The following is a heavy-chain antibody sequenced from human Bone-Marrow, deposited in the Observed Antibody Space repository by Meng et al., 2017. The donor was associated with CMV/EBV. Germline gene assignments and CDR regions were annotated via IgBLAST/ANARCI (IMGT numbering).Heavy chain of an antibody. J-gene: IGHJ6*02. CDR2: IDWDDDK. V-gene: IGHV2-70D*14. D-gene: IGHD1-1*01. CDR3: ARMSPNGGMAV. CDR1: GFSLRTSGMR. Sequence: SGPTLVKPTQTLTPTCTFSGFSLRTSGMRVSWIRQPPGKALEWLARIDWDDDKFYSTSLKTRLTISKDTSKNQVVLTMTNMDPVDTATYYCARMSPNGGMAVWGQGTTVTVAS.